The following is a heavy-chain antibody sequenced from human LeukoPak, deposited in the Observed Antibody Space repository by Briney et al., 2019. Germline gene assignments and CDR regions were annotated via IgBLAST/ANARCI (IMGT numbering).Heavy chain of an antibody. Sequence: GGSLRLSCAASGFTFSSYGMHWVRQAPGKGLEWVAMISNDGNSKYYGDSVKGRFTISRDNSKNTLYLQMDSLRTEDTAVYYCAKDWGSSGWYNYFDPWGQGTLVTVSS. J-gene: IGHJ5*02. D-gene: IGHD6-19*01. CDR1: GFTFSSYG. CDR3: AKDWGSSGWYNYFDP. V-gene: IGHV3-30*18. CDR2: ISNDGNSK.